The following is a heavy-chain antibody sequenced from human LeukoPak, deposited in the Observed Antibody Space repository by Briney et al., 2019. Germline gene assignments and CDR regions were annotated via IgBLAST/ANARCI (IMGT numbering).Heavy chain of an antibody. Sequence: GGSLRLSCAASGFTFSNFAMSWVRQAPGKGLQWVSSVTGSGSTTYYADSVKGRFTISRDNSKNTLYLQMNSLRVEDTALYYCAKDPSGYWADAFDIWGQGTTVTVSS. CDR1: GFTFSNFA. V-gene: IGHV3-23*01. J-gene: IGHJ3*02. CDR2: VTGSGSTT. CDR3: AKDPSGYWADAFDI. D-gene: IGHD3-22*01.